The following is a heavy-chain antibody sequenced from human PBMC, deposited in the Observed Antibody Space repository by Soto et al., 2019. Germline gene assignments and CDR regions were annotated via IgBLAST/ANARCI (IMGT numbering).Heavy chain of an antibody. CDR1: GLTFRIYA. Sequence: EVQLLESGGGLVQPGGSLRLSCAASGLTFRIYALSWVRQAPVRGLEWVSTISGSGGDIYYADSVKGRFIISRDNPKYTLSLQMDSVRDEDTAVYYCAKGGRGSSGLDFDYWGQGTLVTVSS. D-gene: IGHD6-6*01. J-gene: IGHJ4*02. CDR3: AKGGRGSSGLDFDY. CDR2: ISGSGGDI. V-gene: IGHV3-23*01.